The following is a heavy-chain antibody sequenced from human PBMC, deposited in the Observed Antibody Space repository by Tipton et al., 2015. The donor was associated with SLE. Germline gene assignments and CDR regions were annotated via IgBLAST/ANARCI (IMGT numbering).Heavy chain of an antibody. CDR1: GFTFSSYG. J-gene: IGHJ6*02. Sequence: SGFTFSSYGMHWVRQAPGKGLEWVAFIRYDGSNKYYADSVKGRFTISRDNSKNTLYLQMNSLRAEDTAVYYCASIVVPAAGRNYYYGMDVWGQGTTVTVSS. D-gene: IGHD2-2*01. CDR2: IRYDGSNK. V-gene: IGHV3-30*02. CDR3: ASIVVPAAGRNYYYGMDV.